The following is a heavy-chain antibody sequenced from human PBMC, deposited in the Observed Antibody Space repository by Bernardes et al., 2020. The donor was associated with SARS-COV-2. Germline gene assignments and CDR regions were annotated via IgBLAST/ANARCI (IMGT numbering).Heavy chain of an antibody. CDR1: GGTFSSYA. Sequence: SVKVSCKASGGTFSSYAISWVRQAPGQGLEWMGRIIPILGIANYAQKFQGRVTITADKSTSTAYMELSSLRSEDTAVYYCARDRLYYYYGMDVWGQGTTVTVSS. J-gene: IGHJ6*02. CDR2: IIPILGIA. V-gene: IGHV1-69*04. CDR3: ARDRLYYYYGMDV.